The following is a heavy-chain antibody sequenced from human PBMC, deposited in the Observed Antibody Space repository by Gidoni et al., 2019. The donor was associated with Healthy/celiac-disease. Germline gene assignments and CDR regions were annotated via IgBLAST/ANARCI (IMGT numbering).Heavy chain of an antibody. CDR1: GGSVSSGSYY. D-gene: IGHD2-15*01. CDR2: IYDSGSP. J-gene: IGHJ4*02. V-gene: IGHV4-61*01. CDR3: ARDKVGSRRFDY. Sequence: QVQLQASGPGLVKPSETLSLTCTVSGGSVSSGSYYWSWIRQPPGKGLEWIGYIYDSGSPNYNPSLKSRVTISVDTSKNQFSLKLSSVTAADTAVYYCARDKVGSRRFDYWGQGTLVTVSS.